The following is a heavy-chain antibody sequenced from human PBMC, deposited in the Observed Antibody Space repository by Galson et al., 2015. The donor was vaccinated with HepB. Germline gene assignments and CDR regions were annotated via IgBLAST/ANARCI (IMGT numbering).Heavy chain of an antibody. V-gene: IGHV1-2*06. CDR2: INPNSGGT. CDR1: GYTFTDYY. CDR3: ARVRSDGYNTQEGFDY. Sequence: SVKVSCKASGYTFTDYYMHWVRQAPGQGLEWMGRINPNSGGTNYAQKFQGRATMTRDTSISTAYMELSRLRSDDTAVYYCARVRSDGYNTQEGFDYWGQGTLVTVSS. J-gene: IGHJ4*02. D-gene: IGHD5-24*01.